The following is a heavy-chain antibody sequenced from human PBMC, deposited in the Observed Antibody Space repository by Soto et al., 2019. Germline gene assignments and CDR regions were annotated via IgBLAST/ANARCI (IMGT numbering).Heavy chain of an antibody. CDR1: GFTFSDYS. V-gene: IGHV3-21*01. J-gene: IGHJ6*02. CDR3: ARVGYKYCPRDSRGAMDV. CDR2: ISSSSTYI. Sequence: EVQLVESGGGLVKPGGSLTLSCAASGFTFSDYSINWVREAPGKGLEWVSSISSSSTYIYYADSVKGRFTIYRDNAKNSLYLQISSLRGEEKAVYFCARVGYKYCPRDSRGAMDVWGQGTTVIVSS. D-gene: IGHD5-18*01.